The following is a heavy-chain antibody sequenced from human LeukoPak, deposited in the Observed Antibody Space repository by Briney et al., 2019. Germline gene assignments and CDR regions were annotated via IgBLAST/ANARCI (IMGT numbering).Heavy chain of an antibody. CDR1: GFTFSSYG. J-gene: IGHJ4*02. CDR3: ARGGGYNPFDY. CDR2: IWYDGSNK. D-gene: IGHD5-24*01. V-gene: IGHV3-33*01. Sequence: GGSLRLSCAASGFTFSSYGMHWVRQAPGKGLEWVAVIWYDGSNKYYADSVKGRFTISRDNSKNTLYLQMNSLRAEDTDVYYCARGGGYNPFDYWGQGTLITVSS.